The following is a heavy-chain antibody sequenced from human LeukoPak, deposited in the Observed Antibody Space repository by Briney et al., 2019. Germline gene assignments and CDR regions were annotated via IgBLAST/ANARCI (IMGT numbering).Heavy chain of an antibody. D-gene: IGHD1-26*01. CDR2: IYHSGST. CDR1: GGSISTYY. V-gene: IGHV4-59*08. J-gene: IGHJ4*02. CDR3: ARSLSGSYGSSFDY. Sequence: SETLSLTCTVSGGSISTYYWSWIRQPPGKGLEWIGSIYHSGSTYYNPSLKSRVTISVDTSKNQFSLKLSSVTAADTAVYYCARSLSGSYGSSFDYWGQGTLVTVSS.